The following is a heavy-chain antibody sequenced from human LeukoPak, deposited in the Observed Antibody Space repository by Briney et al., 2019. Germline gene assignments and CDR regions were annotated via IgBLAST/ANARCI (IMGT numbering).Heavy chain of an antibody. Sequence: GRSLRLSCAASGFTFSSYAMHWVRQAPGKGLEWVAVISYDGSNKYYADSVKGRFTISRDNSKSTLYLQMNSLRAEDTAVYYCARDQGAIVFSYYFDYWGQGTLVTVSS. CDR2: ISYDGSNK. CDR3: ARDQGAIVFSYYFDY. J-gene: IGHJ4*02. D-gene: IGHD2-15*01. CDR1: GFTFSSYA. V-gene: IGHV3-30*04.